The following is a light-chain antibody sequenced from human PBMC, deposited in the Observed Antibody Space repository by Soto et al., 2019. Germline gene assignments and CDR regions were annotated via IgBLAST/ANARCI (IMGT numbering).Light chain of an antibody. Sequence: DFQMTQSPSTLSASVGDRVTITCRASQNIRSRLAWFQQKPGKAPKLLIYDASSLESGVPQRFSGSGSGTEFTLHISSRQTDDVSTYYCKQHHSYWTLGQGTKLDIK. CDR2: DAS. V-gene: IGKV1-5*01. CDR1: QNIRSR. CDR3: KQHHSYWT. J-gene: IGKJ1*01.